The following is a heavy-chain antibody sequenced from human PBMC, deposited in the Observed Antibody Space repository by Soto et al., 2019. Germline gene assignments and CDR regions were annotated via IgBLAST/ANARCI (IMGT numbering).Heavy chain of an antibody. CDR3: AKDKNYGSGSHFDY. D-gene: IGHD3-10*01. CDR1: GFTFDDHA. CDR2: ISWNSGSI. V-gene: IGHV3-9*01. Sequence: EVQLVESGGGLVQPGRSLRLSCAASGFTFDDHAMHWVRQAPGKGLEWVSGISWNSGSIGYADSVKGRFTISRDNAKNSLYLQMNSLRAEDTALYYCAKDKNYGSGSHFDYWGQGTLVTVSS. J-gene: IGHJ4*02.